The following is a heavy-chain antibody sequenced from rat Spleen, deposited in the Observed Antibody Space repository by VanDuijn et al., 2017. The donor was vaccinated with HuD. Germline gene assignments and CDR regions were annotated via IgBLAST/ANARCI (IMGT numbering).Heavy chain of an antibody. J-gene: IGHJ2*01. CDR3: ARENDYSGDH. CDR1: GFTFSAYW. Sequence: EVQLVETGGGLVQPGRSLKLSCVASGFTFSAYWMYWIRQAPPKGLEWVASITPGDSTIYYPDSVKGRFPISRDNAKSTLYLQMDSLRSGDTATCYCARENDYSGDHWGQGVMVTVSS. CDR2: ITPGDSTI. V-gene: IGHV5-58*01. D-gene: IGHD1-1*01.